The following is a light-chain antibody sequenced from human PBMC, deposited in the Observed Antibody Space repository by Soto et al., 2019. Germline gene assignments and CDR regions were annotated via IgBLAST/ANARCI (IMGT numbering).Light chain of an antibody. Sequence: DIQMTQSPSTLYASVGDRVTITCRASHSINSWLAWYQQKPGKAPNPLIFDASRLESGVPSRFSGSGSGTDFTLTISRLEPEDFAVYYCQQYGSSGTFGQGTKVDIK. V-gene: IGKV1-5*01. CDR1: HSINSW. CDR3: QQYGSSGT. J-gene: IGKJ1*01. CDR2: DAS.